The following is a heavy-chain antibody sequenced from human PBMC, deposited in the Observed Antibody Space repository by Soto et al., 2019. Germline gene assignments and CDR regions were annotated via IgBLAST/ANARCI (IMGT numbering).Heavy chain of an antibody. CDR2: IKNKVDGGTT. V-gene: IGHV3-15*01. Sequence: GSLRLSCAASRFTFSNAWMSWVRQAPGKGLEWVGRIKNKVDGGTTDYAAPVKGRFTISRDDSKNTLYLQLNSLKSEDTAVYYCTTDDPINKYWGQGTLVTVSS. D-gene: IGHD6-6*01. J-gene: IGHJ4*02. CDR1: RFTFSNAW. CDR3: TTDDPINKY.